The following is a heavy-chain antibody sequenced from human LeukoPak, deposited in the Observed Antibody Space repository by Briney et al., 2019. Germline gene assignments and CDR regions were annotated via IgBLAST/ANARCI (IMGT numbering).Heavy chain of an antibody. J-gene: IGHJ4*02. CDR2: ISGSGGST. Sequence: GGSLRLSCAASGFTFSSYAMSWVRQAPGKGLEWVSAISGSGGSTYYADSVKGRFTISRDNSKNTLYLQMNSLRAEDTAVYYCAKGVVRNYDFWSGYLRLDAYFDYWGQGTLVTVSS. CDR3: AKGVVRNYDFWSGYLRLDAYFDY. V-gene: IGHV3-23*01. CDR1: GFTFSSYA. D-gene: IGHD3-3*01.